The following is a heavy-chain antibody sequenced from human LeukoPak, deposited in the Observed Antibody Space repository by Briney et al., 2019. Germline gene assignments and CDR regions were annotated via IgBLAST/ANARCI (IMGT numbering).Heavy chain of an antibody. Sequence: ASVKVSCKASGYTFTSYDINWVRQATGQGLEWMGWMNPNSGNTGYAQKFQGRVTMTRNTSISTAYMELSSLRAEDTAVYYCARVHDFWSGTPLDAFDIWGQGTMVTVSS. J-gene: IGHJ3*02. CDR3: ARVHDFWSGTPLDAFDI. CDR2: MNPNSGNT. V-gene: IGHV1-8*01. CDR1: GYTFTSYD. D-gene: IGHD3-3*01.